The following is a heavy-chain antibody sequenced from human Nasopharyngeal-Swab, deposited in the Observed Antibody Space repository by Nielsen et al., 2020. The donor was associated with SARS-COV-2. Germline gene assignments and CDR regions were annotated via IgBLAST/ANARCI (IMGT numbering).Heavy chain of an antibody. J-gene: IGHJ4*02. CDR3: ARGGSTPMIISY. D-gene: IGHD5-18*01. Sequence: SETLSLTCAVSGGSFSGYYWSWIRQPPGKGLEWIGEINHSGNTKYNPSLKSPVTLSVDTSTNQFSLTLSSVTAADTAVYYCARGGSTPMIISYWGQGTLVTVSS. V-gene: IGHV4-34*01. CDR2: INHSGNT. CDR1: GGSFSGYY.